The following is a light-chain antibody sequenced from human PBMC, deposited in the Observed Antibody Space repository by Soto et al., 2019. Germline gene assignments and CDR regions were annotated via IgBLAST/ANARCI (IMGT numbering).Light chain of an antibody. CDR3: CSYTGSYTYI. CDR1: SSDVGDYNY. V-gene: IGLV2-11*01. Sequence: QSALTQPRSVSGSPGQSVTISCTGTSSDVGDYNYVSWYQQYPGKAPKLMISDFTQRPSGVPDRFSGSKSGNTASLTISGLQAEDEADYYCCSYTGSYTYIFGTGTNVTVL. CDR2: DFT. J-gene: IGLJ1*01.